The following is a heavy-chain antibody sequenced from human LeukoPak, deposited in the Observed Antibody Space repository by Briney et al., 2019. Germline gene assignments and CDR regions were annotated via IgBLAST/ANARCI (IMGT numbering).Heavy chain of an antibody. CDR3: ARAKKWLVHHDY. CDR1: GYTFTGCY. Sequence: GASVKVSGKASGYTFTGCYMHWVRQAPGQGLEWMGWINPNSGGTNYAQKFQGRVTMTRDTSISTAYMELSRLRSDDTAVYYCARAKKWLVHHDYWGQGTLVTVSS. V-gene: IGHV1-2*02. J-gene: IGHJ4*02. D-gene: IGHD6-19*01. CDR2: INPNSGGT.